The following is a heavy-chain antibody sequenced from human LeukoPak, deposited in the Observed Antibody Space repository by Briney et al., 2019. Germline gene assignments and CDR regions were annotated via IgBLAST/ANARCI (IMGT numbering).Heavy chain of an antibody. Sequence: ASVKVSCKASGYTFTNYGFSWVRQAPGQGLEWMGWISAYNGDTNYAQKLQGRVTMTTDTSTSTAYMELRSLRSDDTAVYYCARDLGSSPPLLPQIGNFDYWGQGTLVTVSS. D-gene: IGHD1-1*01. V-gene: IGHV1-18*01. CDR3: ARDLGSSPPLLPQIGNFDY. CDR1: GYTFTNYG. CDR2: ISAYNGDT. J-gene: IGHJ4*02.